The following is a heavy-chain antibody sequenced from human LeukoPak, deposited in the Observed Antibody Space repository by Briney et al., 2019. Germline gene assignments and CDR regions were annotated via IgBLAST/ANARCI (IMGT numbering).Heavy chain of an antibody. J-gene: IGHJ3*02. CDR1: GGSISGYY. Sequence: QPSETLSLTCTVSGGSISGYYWSWIREPPGKGLEWIGYIYYSGTTHYNPSLESRVTISVDTSKNQFSLTLNSVTAADTTVYYCARHCDILTGYSAYPFDIWGQGTMVSVSS. V-gene: IGHV4-59*08. D-gene: IGHD3-9*01. CDR2: IYYSGTT. CDR3: ARHCDILTGYSAYPFDI.